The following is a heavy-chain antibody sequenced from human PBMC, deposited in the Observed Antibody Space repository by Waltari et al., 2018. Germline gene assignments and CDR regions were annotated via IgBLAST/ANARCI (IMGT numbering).Heavy chain of an antibody. CDR3: AIYYGSGSFWEGHLDAFDI. V-gene: IGHV1-8*01. D-gene: IGHD3-10*01. CDR1: GYPLTSYD. J-gene: IGHJ3*02. Sequence: QVQLVQSGAEVKKPGASVKVSCKASGYPLTSYDITWVRQATGQGLEWMGWMNPNSGNTGYAQKFQGRVTMTRNTSISTAYMELSSLRSEDTAVYYCAIYYGSGSFWEGHLDAFDIWGQGTMVTVSS. CDR2: MNPNSGNT.